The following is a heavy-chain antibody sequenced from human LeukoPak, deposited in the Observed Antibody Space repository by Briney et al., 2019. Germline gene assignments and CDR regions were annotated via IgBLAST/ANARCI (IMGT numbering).Heavy chain of an antibody. CDR3: ATRLYDFWSGYYIEYYYGMDV. CDR2: ISGSGGST. D-gene: IGHD3-3*01. V-gene: IGHV3-23*01. Sequence: PGGSLRLSCAASGFTFSSYAMSWVRQAPGKGLEWVSAISGSGGSTYYADSVKGRFTISRDNSKNTLYLQMYSLRAEDTAVYYCATRLYDFWSGYYIEYYYGMDVWGQGTTVTVSS. J-gene: IGHJ6*02. CDR1: GFTFSSYA.